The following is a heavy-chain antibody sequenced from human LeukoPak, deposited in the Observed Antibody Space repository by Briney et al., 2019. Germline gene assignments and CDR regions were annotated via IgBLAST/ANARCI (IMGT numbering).Heavy chain of an antibody. V-gene: IGHV1-69*13. CDR3: ARHSRYCSSTSCYPHAFDI. D-gene: IGHD2-2*01. Sequence: ASVKVSCKASGGTFSSYAISWVRQAPGQGLEWMGGIIPIFGTANYAQKFQGRVTITADESTSTAYMELSSLKASDTAMYYCARHSRYCSSTSCYPHAFDIWGQGTMVTVSS. CDR1: GGTFSSYA. J-gene: IGHJ3*02. CDR2: IIPIFGTA.